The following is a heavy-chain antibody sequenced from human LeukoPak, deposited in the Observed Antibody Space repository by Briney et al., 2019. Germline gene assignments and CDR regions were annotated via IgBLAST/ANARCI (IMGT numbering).Heavy chain of an antibody. CDR3: ARHQTTYYYDSSGYYYDYFDY. CDR2: IIPIFGTA. V-gene: IGHV1-69*05. CDR1: GGTFSSYA. D-gene: IGHD3-22*01. J-gene: IGHJ4*02. Sequence: ASVKVSCKASGGTFSSYAISWVRQAPGQGLEWMGGIIPIFGTANYAQKFQGRVTITTDESTSTAYMKLSSLRSEDTAVYYCARHQTTYYYDSSGYYYDYFDYWGQGTLVTVSS.